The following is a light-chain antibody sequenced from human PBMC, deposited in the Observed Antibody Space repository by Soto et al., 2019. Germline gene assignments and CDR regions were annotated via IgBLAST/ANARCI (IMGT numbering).Light chain of an antibody. V-gene: IGLV2-14*01. J-gene: IGLJ3*02. CDR2: EVI. CDR1: SSDVGGYKY. CDR3: TSYTTDTTRV. Sequence: QSVLTQPASVSGSPGQSITISCTGTSSDVGGYKYVSWYQQHPGKAPKLIIYEVINRPSGVSDRFSGSKSGNTASLTISGLQAEDEADYYCTSYTTDTTRVFGGGTKLTVL.